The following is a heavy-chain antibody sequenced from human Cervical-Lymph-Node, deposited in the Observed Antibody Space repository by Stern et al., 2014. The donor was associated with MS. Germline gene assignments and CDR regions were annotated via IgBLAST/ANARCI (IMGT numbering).Heavy chain of an antibody. Sequence: VHLVESGAEVKKPGASLKVSCNVSGYTFTTYYMHWVRQPPGQGLEWVGIINPTDGSTSYAQKFQGRLTMTRDTSTSTVYMELSSLRSDDAAVYYCAREVTGHRLGMMDVWGQGTTVTVSS. CDR2: INPTDGST. CDR1: GYTFTTYY. D-gene: IGHD2-21*02. V-gene: IGHV1-46*01. J-gene: IGHJ6*02. CDR3: AREVTGHRLGMMDV.